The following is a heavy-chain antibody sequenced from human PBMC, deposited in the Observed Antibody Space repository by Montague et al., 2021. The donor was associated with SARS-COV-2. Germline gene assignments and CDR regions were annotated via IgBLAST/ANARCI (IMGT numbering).Heavy chain of an antibody. Sequence: SLRLSCAASGFTFSSYAMYWVRQAPGKGLEWVAVISYDGSNKYYADSVKGRFTISRDNSKNTLYVQMDSLRAEDTAVYYCARGVETGTLFTYYYYGMDVWGQGPPSPSP. D-gene: IGHD1-7*01. CDR2: ISYDGSNK. CDR1: GFTFSSYA. CDR3: ARGVETGTLFTYYYYGMDV. J-gene: IGHJ6*02. V-gene: IGHV3-30-3*01.